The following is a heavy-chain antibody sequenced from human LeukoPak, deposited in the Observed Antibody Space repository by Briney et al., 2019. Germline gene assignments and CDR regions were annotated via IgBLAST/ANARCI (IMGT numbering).Heavy chain of an antibody. Sequence: PSETLSLTCPVSGGSISSYYWSWIRQPPGKGLEWIGYIYYSGSSNYSPSLKSRVTISVDTSKNQFSLKLSSVTAADTAVYYCARDRDRSGYYYFDYWGQGTLVTVSS. J-gene: IGHJ4*02. CDR1: GGSISSYY. CDR2: IYYSGSS. CDR3: ARDRDRSGYYYFDY. D-gene: IGHD3-22*01. V-gene: IGHV4-59*01.